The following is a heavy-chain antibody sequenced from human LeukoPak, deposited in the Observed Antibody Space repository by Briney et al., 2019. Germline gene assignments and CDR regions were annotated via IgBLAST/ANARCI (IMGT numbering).Heavy chain of an antibody. CDR1: GYIYTTYW. V-gene: IGHV5-51*01. CDR3: ARRPSPSGSYYDY. D-gene: IGHD1-26*01. CDR2: IYPGDSDT. Sequence: GESLKISCKASGYIYTTYWIGWVRQMPGKGPEWMGIIYPGDSDTRYSPSFQGQVTISADKSISTAYLQWSSLKASDTAMYYCARRPSPSGSYYDYWGQGTLVTVSS. J-gene: IGHJ4*02.